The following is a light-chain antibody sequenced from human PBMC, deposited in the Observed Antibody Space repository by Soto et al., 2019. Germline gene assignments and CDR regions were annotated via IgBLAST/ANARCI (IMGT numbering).Light chain of an antibody. CDR2: EVS. Sequence: QSVLTQPASVSGSPGQSITISCTGTSSDVGGYNYGSWYQQYPGKAPKLMIYEVSNRPSGVSNRFSGSKSGNTASLTISGLQDEDEADYYCSSYTSSSTLGFGSGTKVTVL. CDR3: SSYTSSSTLG. V-gene: IGLV2-14*01. CDR1: SSDVGGYNY. J-gene: IGLJ1*01.